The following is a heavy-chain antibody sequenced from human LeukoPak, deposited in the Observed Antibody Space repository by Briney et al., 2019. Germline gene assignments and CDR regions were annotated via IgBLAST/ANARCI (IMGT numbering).Heavy chain of an antibody. CDR1: GGSISSSSHY. D-gene: IGHD3-9*01. CDR2: MYYSGST. CDR3: ARGGHGGRYFDWLTLAAKVFDY. V-gene: IGHV4-39*07. Sequence: SETLSLTCTVSGGSISSSSHYWGWIRQPPGKGLEWIGSMYYSGSTYYNPSLQSRVTISVDTSKNQFSLKLSSVTAADTAVYYCARGGHGGRYFDWLTLAAKVFDYWGQGTLVTVSS. J-gene: IGHJ4*02.